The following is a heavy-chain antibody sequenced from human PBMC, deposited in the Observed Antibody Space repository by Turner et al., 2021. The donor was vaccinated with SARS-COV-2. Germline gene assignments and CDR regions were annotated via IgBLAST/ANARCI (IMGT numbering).Heavy chain of an antibody. CDR3: ARRLVVQGTDDYSYYYGMDV. J-gene: IGHJ6*02. CDR2: IYYSGGN. CDR1: GGSISSSSYY. D-gene: IGHD3-22*01. Sequence: QLQLQESGPGLAKPSATLSLTCTVSGGSISSSSYYWGWIRQPPGKGLEWIGNIYYSGGNNYNPSLKSRVTISVDTSKNQFSLKLSSVTATDTAVYYCARRLVVQGTDDYSYYYGMDVWGQGTTVTVSS. V-gene: IGHV4-39*01.